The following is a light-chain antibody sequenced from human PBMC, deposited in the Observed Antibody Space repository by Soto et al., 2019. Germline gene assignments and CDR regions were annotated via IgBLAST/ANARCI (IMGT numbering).Light chain of an antibody. CDR2: DAS. V-gene: IGKV3-11*01. J-gene: IGKJ4*01. Sequence: EIVLTQSPATLSLSPGERATLSCRANQSLSSYLAWYQQKPGQAPRLLIYDASNRATGIPARFSGSGSGTDFTLTIISLEPEDFAVYYCQQRSNWPPLTFGGGTKVEIK. CDR3: QQRSNWPPLT. CDR1: QSLSSY.